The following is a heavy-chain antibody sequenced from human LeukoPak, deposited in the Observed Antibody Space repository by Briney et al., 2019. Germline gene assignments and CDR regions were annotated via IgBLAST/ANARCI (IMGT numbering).Heavy chain of an antibody. J-gene: IGHJ4*02. CDR1: GFMFSSYS. Sequence: PGGSLRLSCAASGFMFSSYSMNWVRQAPGKGLEWVSSISSSSSYIYYADSVKGRFTISRDNAKNSLYLQMNSLRAEDTAVYYCARTSIAAAGTVFDYWGQGTLVTVSS. CDR3: ARTSIAAAGTVFDY. D-gene: IGHD6-13*01. CDR2: ISSSSSYI. V-gene: IGHV3-21*01.